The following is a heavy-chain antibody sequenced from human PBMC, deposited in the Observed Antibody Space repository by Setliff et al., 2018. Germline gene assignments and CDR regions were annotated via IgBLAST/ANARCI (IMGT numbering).Heavy chain of an antibody. CDR3: AREVRGVIIRTDYFDY. J-gene: IGHJ4*02. CDR1: GGSISSSSYY. Sequence: SETLSLTCTVSGGSISSSSYYWGWIRQPPGKGLEWIGSIYYSGSTYYNPSLKSRVTISVDTSKNQFSLKLSSVTAADTAVYYCAREVRGVIIRTDYFDYWGQGTLVTVS. D-gene: IGHD3-10*01. V-gene: IGHV4-39*07. CDR2: IYYSGST.